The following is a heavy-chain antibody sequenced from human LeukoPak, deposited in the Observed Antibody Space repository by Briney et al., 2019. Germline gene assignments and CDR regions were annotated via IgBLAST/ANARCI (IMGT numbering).Heavy chain of an antibody. Sequence: GGSLRLSCVASGFTFTTYAMSWVRQAPGKGLEWVSGISGSGGTTYYADSVKGRFTISRDNSKNTLYLQMNSLRAEDTAVYYCARYPYSSSSNNYFDYWGQGTLVTVSS. CDR3: ARYPYSSSSNNYFDY. D-gene: IGHD6-6*01. CDR1: GFTFTTYA. V-gene: IGHV3-23*01. J-gene: IGHJ4*02. CDR2: ISGSGGTT.